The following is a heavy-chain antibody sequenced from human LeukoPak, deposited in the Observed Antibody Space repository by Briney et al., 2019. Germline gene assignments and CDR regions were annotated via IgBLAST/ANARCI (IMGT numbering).Heavy chain of an antibody. D-gene: IGHD3-22*01. V-gene: IGHV4-30-2*01. CDR2: IYHSGST. Sequence: SETLSLTCTVSGGSVNSGTNFWSWIRQPPGKALEWIGYIYHSGSTYYNPSLKSRVTISVDRSKNQFSLKLSSVTAADTAVYYCARRVVVITTPYFDYWGQGTLVTVSS. CDR3: ARRVVVITTPYFDY. J-gene: IGHJ4*02. CDR1: GGSVNSGTNF.